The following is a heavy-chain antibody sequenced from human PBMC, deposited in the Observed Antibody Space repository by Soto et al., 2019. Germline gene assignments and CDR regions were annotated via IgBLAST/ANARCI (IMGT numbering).Heavy chain of an antibody. CDR1: GFTFSSYA. Sequence: GGSLRLSCAASGFTFSSYAMSWVRQAPGKGLEWVSAISGSGGSTYYADSVKGRFTISRDNSKNTLYLQMNSLRAEDTAVYYCAKCLVRNYDILTGLFDYWGQGTLVTVSS. CDR3: AKCLVRNYDILTGLFDY. V-gene: IGHV3-23*01. D-gene: IGHD3-9*01. J-gene: IGHJ4*02. CDR2: ISGSGGST.